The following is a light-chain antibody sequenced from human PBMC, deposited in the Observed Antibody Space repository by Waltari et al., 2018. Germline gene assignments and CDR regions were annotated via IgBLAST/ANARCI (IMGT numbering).Light chain of an antibody. CDR1: ENIKNW. V-gene: IGKV1-5*03. CDR3: QQYRTFHWT. Sequence: DIQMTQSPSTLSASVGDRVTITCRASENIKNWLAWYQQKPGKAPSLLIYKSSSLQTGVPGRFSGSGSGTEFTLTINSLQLDDSATYHCQQYRTFHWTFGQGTKVEIK. CDR2: KSS. J-gene: IGKJ1*01.